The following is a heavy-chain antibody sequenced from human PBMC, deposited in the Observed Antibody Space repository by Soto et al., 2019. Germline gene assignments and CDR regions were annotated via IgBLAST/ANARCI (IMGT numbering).Heavy chain of an antibody. CDR2: IIPVLGVP. CDR3: ARGDPFDP. V-gene: IGHV1-69*02. Sequence: QLQLVQSGAEVETPGSSVKVSCKASGGAFNSYFIGWVRQAPGQGLEWIGRIIPVLGVPDYAQKLQGRVTISADKSTSTVYMELRGLRSEDTAMYYCARGDPFDPWGQGTLVTVSS. J-gene: IGHJ5*02. CDR1: GGAFNSYF.